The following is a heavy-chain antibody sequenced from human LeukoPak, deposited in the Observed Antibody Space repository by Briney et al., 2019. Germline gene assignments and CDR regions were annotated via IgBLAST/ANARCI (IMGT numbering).Heavy chain of an antibody. CDR1: GYTFTGYY. D-gene: IGHD2-15*01. J-gene: IGHJ3*02. CDR2: INPNSGGT. Sequence: ASVKVSCKASGYTFTGYYMHWVRQAPGQGLEWMGWINPNSGGTNYAQKFQGWVTMTRDTSISIAYMELSRLRSDDTAVYYCARGVGEKGRYCSGGSCYPVPDAFDIWGQGTMVTVSS. V-gene: IGHV1-2*04. CDR3: ARGVGEKGRYCSGGSCYPVPDAFDI.